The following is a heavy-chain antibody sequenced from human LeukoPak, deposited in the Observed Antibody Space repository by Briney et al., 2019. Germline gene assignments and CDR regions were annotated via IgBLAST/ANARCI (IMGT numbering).Heavy chain of an antibody. V-gene: IGHV3-21*01. CDR1: GFTFSRYS. J-gene: IGHJ4*02. D-gene: IGHD3-9*01. CDR2: ISSSNNYI. CDR3: ARTGGGYDLLTGYYDY. Sequence: AGGSLRLSCAPSGFTFSRYSMNWVRQAPGKGLEWVSSISSSNNYIYYADSVKGRFTISRDNAKNSLYLQMNSLRAEDTAVYYCARTGGGYDLLTGYYDYWGQGTLVTVSS.